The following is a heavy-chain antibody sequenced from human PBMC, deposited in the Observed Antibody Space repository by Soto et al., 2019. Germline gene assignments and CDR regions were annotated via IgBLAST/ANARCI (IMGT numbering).Heavy chain of an antibody. J-gene: IGHJ3*02. CDR1: GFTFSSYS. D-gene: IGHD6-13*01. CDR3: ARDQTGYSSSWLTSWAFDI. Sequence: EVQLVESGGGLVKPGGSLRLSCAASGFTFSSYSMNWVRQAPGKGLEWVSSISSSSSYIYYADSVKGRFTISRDNAKNSLYLQMNSLRAEDTAVYYCARDQTGYSSSWLTSWAFDIWGQGTMVPGSS. CDR2: ISSSSSYI. V-gene: IGHV3-21*01.